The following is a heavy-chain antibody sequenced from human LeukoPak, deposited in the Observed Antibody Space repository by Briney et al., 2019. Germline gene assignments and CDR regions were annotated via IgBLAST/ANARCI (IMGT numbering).Heavy chain of an antibody. V-gene: IGHV5-51*01. J-gene: IGHJ4*02. CDR1: GYSFTSYW. CDR2: IHPGDSDT. D-gene: IGHD3-22*01. CDR3: ARRNYYDRSGYFDY. Sequence: GESLKISCQATGYSFTSYWIGWVRQMPGKGLEWMGIIHPGDSDTRYSPSFQGQVTISADKSISTAYLQWSSLKASDTAKYYCARRNYYDRSGYFDYWGQGTLVTV.